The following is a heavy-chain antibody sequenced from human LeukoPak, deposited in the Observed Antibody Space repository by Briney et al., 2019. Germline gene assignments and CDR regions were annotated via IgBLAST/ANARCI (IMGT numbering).Heavy chain of an antibody. J-gene: IGHJ4*02. CDR1: GGSFSGYY. CDR3: ARYGDFVEGFDY. V-gene: IGHV4-34*01. Sequence: SETLSLTCAVNGGSFSGYYWSWIRQPPGKGLEWIGEINHSGSTNYNPSLKSRVTISVDTSKNQFSLKLSSVTAADTAVYYCARYGDFVEGFDYWGQGTLVTVSS. CDR2: INHSGST. D-gene: IGHD4-17*01.